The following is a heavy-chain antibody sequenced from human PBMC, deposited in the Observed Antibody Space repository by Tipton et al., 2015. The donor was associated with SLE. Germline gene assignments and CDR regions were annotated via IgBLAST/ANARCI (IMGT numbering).Heavy chain of an antibody. CDR1: GFTFDDYA. V-gene: IGHV3-43*02. CDR3: AKDIGSCLLY. Sequence: SLRLSCAASGFTFDDYAMHWVRQVPGKGLEWVSLISGDGGSTYYADSVKGRFTISRDNSKNSLYPQMNSLRTEDTALYYCAKDIGSCLLYWGQGTLVTVSS. D-gene: IGHD2-15*01. J-gene: IGHJ4*02. CDR2: ISGDGGST.